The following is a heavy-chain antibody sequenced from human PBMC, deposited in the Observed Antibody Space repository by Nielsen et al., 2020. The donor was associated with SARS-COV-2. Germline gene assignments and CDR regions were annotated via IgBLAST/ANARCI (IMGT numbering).Heavy chain of an antibody. CDR2: IIPIFGTA. J-gene: IGHJ4*02. D-gene: IGHD2-15*01. V-gene: IGHV1-69*06. CDR1: GGTFSSYA. Sequence: SVKVSCKASGGTFSSYAISWVRQAPGQGLEWMGGIIPIFGTANYAQKFQGRVTITADKSTSTAYMELSSLRSEDTAVYYCARVLGYCSGGSCYTPREFDYWGQGTLVTVSS. CDR3: ARVLGYCSGGSCYTPREFDY.